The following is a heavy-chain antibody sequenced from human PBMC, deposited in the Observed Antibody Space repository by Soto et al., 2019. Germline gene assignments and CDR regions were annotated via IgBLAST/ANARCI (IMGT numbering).Heavy chain of an antibody. Sequence: SETLSPTCTVSGGSISSYYWSWIRQPPGKGLEWIGYIYYSGSTNYNPSLKSRVTISVDTSKNQFSLKLSSVTAADTAVYYCARGRTTGTTDAFDIWGQGTMVTVSS. V-gene: IGHV4-59*01. J-gene: IGHJ3*02. CDR3: ARGRTTGTTDAFDI. CDR1: GGSISSYY. D-gene: IGHD1-1*01. CDR2: IYYSGST.